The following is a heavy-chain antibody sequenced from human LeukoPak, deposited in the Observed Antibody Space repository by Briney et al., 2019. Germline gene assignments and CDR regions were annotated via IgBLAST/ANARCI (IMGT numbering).Heavy chain of an antibody. CDR3: ARDVGRFAGNDY. CDR1: GGTFSSYA. D-gene: IGHD2-15*01. Sequence: GASVKVSCKASGGTFSSYAISWVRQAPGQGLEWMGGIIPIFGTANYAQKFQGRVTMTGDTSTSTLYMELNSLRSEDTAVYYCARDVGRFAGNDYWGQGTLVTVSS. V-gene: IGHV1-69*06. CDR2: IIPIFGTA. J-gene: IGHJ4*02.